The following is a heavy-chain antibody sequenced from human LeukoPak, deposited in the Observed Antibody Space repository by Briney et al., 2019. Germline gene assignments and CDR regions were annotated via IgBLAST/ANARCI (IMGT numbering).Heavy chain of an antibody. Sequence: PGGSLRLSCAASGFTFSSYEMNWVRQAPGKGLEWVSYISSSGSTIYYADSVRGRFTISRDNAKNSLYLQMNSPRAEDTAVYYCARGGGYCSSTSCYYGMDVWGQGTTVIVSS. CDR2: ISSSGSTI. D-gene: IGHD2-2*01. J-gene: IGHJ6*02. CDR1: GFTFSSYE. V-gene: IGHV3-48*03. CDR3: ARGGGYCSSTSCYYGMDV.